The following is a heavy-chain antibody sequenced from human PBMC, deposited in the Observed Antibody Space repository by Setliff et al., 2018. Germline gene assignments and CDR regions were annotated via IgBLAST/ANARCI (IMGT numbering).Heavy chain of an antibody. Sequence: PGESLKISCKGSGYSFTTYWIGWVRQMPGEGLEWMGIIYPGDSDARYSPSFQGQVTISADKSIGTAYLQWSSLKASDTAMYYCARDSGSPLDYWGQGTLVTVSS. V-gene: IGHV5-51*01. CDR1: GYSFTTYW. CDR3: ARDSGSPLDY. J-gene: IGHJ4*02. D-gene: IGHD6-6*01. CDR2: IYPGDSDA.